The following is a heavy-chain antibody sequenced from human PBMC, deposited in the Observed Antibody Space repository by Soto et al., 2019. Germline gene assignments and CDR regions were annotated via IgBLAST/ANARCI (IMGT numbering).Heavy chain of an antibody. CDR2: ISTYNGNT. CDR1: GYTFSNSG. Sequence: ASMKVSCKASGYTFSNSGFSWMRQAPGQGLEWMGWISTYNGNTNYAQKFQGRLSMTTDTSTSTAFMELRTLRSDDTAVYYCARDEYNNGRNWLNPWGQGTRVTVSP. D-gene: IGHD2-8*01. CDR3: ARDEYNNGRNWLNP. J-gene: IGHJ5*02. V-gene: IGHV1-18*01.